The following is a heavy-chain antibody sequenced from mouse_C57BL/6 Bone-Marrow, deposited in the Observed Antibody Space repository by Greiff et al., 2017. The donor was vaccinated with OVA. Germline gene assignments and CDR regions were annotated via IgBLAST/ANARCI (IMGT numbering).Heavy chain of an antibody. CDR2: INPNNGGT. CDR3: ARSGGLLLYWYFDV. V-gene: IGHV1-26*01. J-gene: IGHJ1*03. D-gene: IGHD2-3*01. CDR1: GYTFTDYY. Sequence: EVQLQQSGPELVKPGASVKISCKASGYTFTDYYMNWVKQSHGKSLEWIGDINPNNGGTSYNQKFKGKATLTVDKSSSTAYMELLSLTSEDFAVYDCARSGGLLLYWYFDVWGTGTTVTVSS.